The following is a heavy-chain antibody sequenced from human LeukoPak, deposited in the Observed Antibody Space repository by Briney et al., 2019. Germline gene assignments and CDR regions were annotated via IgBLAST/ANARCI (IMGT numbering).Heavy chain of an antibody. CDR1: GGSIGTSSYY. D-gene: IGHD5-12*01. CDR2: IYYSGRT. J-gene: IGHJ4*02. Sequence: SETLSLTCTGSGGSIGTSSYYWGWIRQPPGKGLEWIGTIYYSGRTYYNPSLKSRVTISVDTSKNQFSLKLSSVTAADTAVYNCARLPPYSGYVSTFDYWGQGSLVTVSS. V-gene: IGHV4-39*01. CDR3: ARLPPYSGYVSTFDY.